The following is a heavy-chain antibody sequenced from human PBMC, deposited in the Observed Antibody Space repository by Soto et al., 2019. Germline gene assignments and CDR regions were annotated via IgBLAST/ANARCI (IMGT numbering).Heavy chain of an antibody. CDR3: ARGRLRRTFGGVIKNYFAE. Sequence: SEPLSLTCAVYGGSFSGYYWSWIRQPPGKGLEWIGEINHSGSTNYNPSLKSRVTISVDTSKNQFSLKLSSVTAADTAVYYCARGRLRRTFGGVIKNYFAERGQGNLVTVYS. CDR1: GGSFSGYY. CDR2: INHSGST. D-gene: IGHD3-16*01. J-gene: IGHJ4*02. V-gene: IGHV4-34*01.